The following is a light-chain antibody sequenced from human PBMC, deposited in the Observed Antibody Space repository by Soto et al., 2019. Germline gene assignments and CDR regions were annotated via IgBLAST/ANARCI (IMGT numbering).Light chain of an antibody. CDR1: QSVSGF. V-gene: IGKV3-11*01. J-gene: IGKJ5*01. CDR3: QQRGSWPPT. Sequence: EVVLTQSPATLSLSPGGSSTLSCIADQSVSGFLGWYQQKLGRAPRLLIHDTSNRATGVPARFSGSGSGTDFTLTISSLAPEDFGVYYCQQRGSWPPTFGQGTRLEIK. CDR2: DTS.